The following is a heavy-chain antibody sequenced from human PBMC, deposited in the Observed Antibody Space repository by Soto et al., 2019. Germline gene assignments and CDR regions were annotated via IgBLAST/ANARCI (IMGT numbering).Heavy chain of an antibody. CDR2: INPNSGGT. CDR3: ARDTTSDSSSWYSYGMDV. V-gene: IGHV1-2*04. CDR1: GYTFTGYY. J-gene: IGHJ6*02. Sequence: ASVKVSCKASGYTFTGYYMHRVRQAPGQGLEWMGWINPNSGGTNYAQKFQGWVTMTRDTSISTAYMELSRLRSDDTAVYYCARDTTSDSSSWYSYGMDVWGQGTTVTVSS. D-gene: IGHD6-13*01.